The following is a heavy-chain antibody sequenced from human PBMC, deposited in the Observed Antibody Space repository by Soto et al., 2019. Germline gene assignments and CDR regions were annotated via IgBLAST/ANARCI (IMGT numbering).Heavy chain of an antibody. CDR3: ASAGGLGAVAADY. V-gene: IGHV4-30-2*01. CDR1: GGSISSGGYS. Sequence: QLQLQESGSGLVKPSQTLSLTCAVSGGSISSGGYSWSWIRQPPGKGLEWIGYIYHSGSTYYNPSLKGRVTISVERSKNQFSLKLSSVTAADTAVYYCASAGGLGAVAADYWGQRTLVTVSS. D-gene: IGHD6-19*01. CDR2: IYHSGST. J-gene: IGHJ4*02.